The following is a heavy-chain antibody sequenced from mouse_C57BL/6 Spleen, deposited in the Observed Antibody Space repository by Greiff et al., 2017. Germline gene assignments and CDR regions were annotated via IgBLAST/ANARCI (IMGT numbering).Heavy chain of an antibody. V-gene: IGHV5-6*01. CDR3: ARTTVVATRYFDV. D-gene: IGHD1-1*01. CDR2: ISSGGSYT. J-gene: IGHJ1*03. Sequence: EVKVVESGGDLVKPGGSLKLSCAASGFTFSSYGMSWVRQTPDKRLEWVATISSGGSYTYYPDSVKGRFTISRDNAKNTLYLQMSSLKSEATAMYYCARTTVVATRYFDVWGTGTTVTVSS. CDR1: GFTFSSYG.